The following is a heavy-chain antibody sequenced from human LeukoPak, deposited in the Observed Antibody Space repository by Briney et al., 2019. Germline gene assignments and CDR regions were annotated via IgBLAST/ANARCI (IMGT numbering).Heavy chain of an antibody. Sequence: GGSLRLSCAASGFTFSSYSMNWVRQAPGKGLEWVAVISYDGSNKYYADSVKSRFTISRDNSKNTLYLQMNNLRAEDTAVYYCASKSAVAGGNWFDPWGQGTLVTVSS. CDR1: GFTFSSYS. D-gene: IGHD6-19*01. V-gene: IGHV3-30*03. J-gene: IGHJ5*02. CDR3: ASKSAVAGGNWFDP. CDR2: ISYDGSNK.